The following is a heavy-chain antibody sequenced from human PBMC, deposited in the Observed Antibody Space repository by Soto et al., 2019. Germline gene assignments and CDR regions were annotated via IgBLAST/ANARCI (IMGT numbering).Heavy chain of an antibody. CDR1: GGPISSSSYY. D-gene: IGHD5-12*01. V-gene: IGHV4-39*07. Sequence: PSETLSLTCTVSGGPISSSSYYWGWIRRPPGKGLEWIGSIYYSGSTYYNPSLKSRVTISVDTSKNQFSLKLSSVTAEDTAVYYCAKKYSAYGNFDYWGQGTLVTVSS. J-gene: IGHJ4*02. CDR3: AKKYSAYGNFDY. CDR2: IYYSGST.